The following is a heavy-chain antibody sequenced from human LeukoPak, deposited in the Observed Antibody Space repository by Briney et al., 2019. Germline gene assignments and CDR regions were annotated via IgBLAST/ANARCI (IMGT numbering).Heavy chain of an antibody. D-gene: IGHD6-6*01. Sequence: GESPKLCCKGSGYIFTSYWITWVRQMPGKGLEWMGMIDPTDSYTNYSPSFQGHVTISTDKSISTAYLQWSSLKASDTAIYYCARRGRSSSNFDFWDQGPVSPVSS. CDR1: GYIFTSYW. J-gene: IGHJ4*02. CDR3: ARRGRSSSNFDF. V-gene: IGHV5-10-1*01. CDR2: IDPTDSYT.